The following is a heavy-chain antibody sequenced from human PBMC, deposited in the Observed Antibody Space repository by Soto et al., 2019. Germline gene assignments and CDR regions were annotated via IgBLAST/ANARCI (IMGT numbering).Heavy chain of an antibody. D-gene: IGHD3-10*02. CDR2: IYYSGST. CDR1: GGFIRRYY. V-gene: IGHV4-59*01. Sequence: SETLSLPCTVPGGFIRRYYWRWSRQPPGPGLEWIGYIYYSGSTNYNPSLKSRVTISVDTSKNQFSLKLSSVTAADTAVYYCARVRLFGEGVNRDAFDIWGQGTMVTGSS. J-gene: IGHJ3*02. CDR3: ARVRLFGEGVNRDAFDI.